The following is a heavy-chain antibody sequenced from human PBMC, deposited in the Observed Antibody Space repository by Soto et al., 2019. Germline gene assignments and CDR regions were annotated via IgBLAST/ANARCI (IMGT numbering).Heavy chain of an antibody. J-gene: IGHJ4*02. CDR2: ISYDGSNK. V-gene: IGHV3-30-3*01. CDR3: ARDLGRDGYSPLDY. D-gene: IGHD5-18*01. Sequence: QVQLVESGGGVVQPGRSLRLSCAASGFTFSSYAMHWVRQAPGKGLEWVAVISYDGSNKYYADSVKGRFTISRDNSKNTLYLQMNSLRAEDTAVYYCARDLGRDGYSPLDYWGQGTLVTVSS. CDR1: GFTFSSYA.